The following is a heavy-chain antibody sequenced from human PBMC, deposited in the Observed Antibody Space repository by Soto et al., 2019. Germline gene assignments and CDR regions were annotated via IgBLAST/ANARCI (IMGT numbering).Heavy chain of an antibody. Sequence: GASVKVSCKASGYTFTSYDINWVRQATGQGLEWMGWMNPNSGNTGYAQKFQGRVTMTRNTSISTAYMELSSLRSEDTAVYYCARVPYYYGSGSYYNEAPPRVPHNYYYYMDVWGKGTTVTVSS. CDR1: GYTFTSYD. D-gene: IGHD3-10*01. CDR3: ARVPYYYGSGSYYNEAPPRVPHNYYYYMDV. V-gene: IGHV1-8*01. J-gene: IGHJ6*03. CDR2: MNPNSGNT.